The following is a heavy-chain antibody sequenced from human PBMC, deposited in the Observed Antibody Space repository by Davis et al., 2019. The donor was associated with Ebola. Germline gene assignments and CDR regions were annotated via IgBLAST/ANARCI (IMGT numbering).Heavy chain of an antibody. J-gene: IGHJ4*02. CDR3: ARGGDYDFWSGYYRPDY. Sequence: PGGSLRLSCAASGFTFSSYGMHWVRQAPGKGLEWVAVIWYDGSNKYYADSVKGRFTISRDNSKNTLYLQMNSLRAEDTAVYYCARGGDYDFWSGYYRPDYWGQGTLVTVSS. V-gene: IGHV3-33*01. D-gene: IGHD3-3*01. CDR1: GFTFSSYG. CDR2: IWYDGSNK.